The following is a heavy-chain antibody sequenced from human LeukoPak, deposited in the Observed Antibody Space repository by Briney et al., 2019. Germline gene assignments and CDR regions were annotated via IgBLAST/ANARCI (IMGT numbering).Heavy chain of an antibody. Sequence: PSETLSLTCTVSGGSISGYYWSWIRQPPGKGLEWIGYISYSGTTNYNPSLKSRVTISVDPSKNRLSLKMSSVTAADTAVYYCARDSGSGWYHGYWGQGTLVTVSS. CDR2: ISYSGTT. V-gene: IGHV4-59*12. J-gene: IGHJ4*02. CDR1: GGSISGYY. CDR3: ARDSGSGWYHGY. D-gene: IGHD6-19*01.